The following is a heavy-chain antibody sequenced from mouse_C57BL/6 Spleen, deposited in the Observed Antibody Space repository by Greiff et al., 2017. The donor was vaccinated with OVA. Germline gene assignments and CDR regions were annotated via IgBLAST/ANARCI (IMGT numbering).Heavy chain of an antibody. V-gene: IGHV1-52*01. D-gene: IGHD1-1*01. Sequence: QVQLQQPGAELVRPGSSVKLSCKASGYTFTSYWMHWVKQRPIQGLEWIGNIDPSDSEPHYNQKFKDKATLTVDKSSSTAYMQLSSLTSEDSAVYYCARGETTVVGDAMDYWGQGTSVTVSS. J-gene: IGHJ4*01. CDR1: GYTFTSYW. CDR2: IDPSDSEP. CDR3: ARGETTVVGDAMDY.